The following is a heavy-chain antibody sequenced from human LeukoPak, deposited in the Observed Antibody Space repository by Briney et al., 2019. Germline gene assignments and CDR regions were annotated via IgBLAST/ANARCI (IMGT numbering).Heavy chain of an antibody. CDR1: GFSVTNNY. CDR2: IYSGGST. V-gene: IGHV3-53*01. Sequence: EPGGSLRVSCAVSGFSVTNNYMSWVRQAPGKGLEWVSVIYSGGSTYYADSVKGRFTISRDNAKNTVYLQMNSLRAEDTAVYYCAKDLFRLRPRGYFDYWGQGTLVTVSS. J-gene: IGHJ4*02. CDR3: AKDLFRLRPRGYFDY. D-gene: IGHD2-21*01.